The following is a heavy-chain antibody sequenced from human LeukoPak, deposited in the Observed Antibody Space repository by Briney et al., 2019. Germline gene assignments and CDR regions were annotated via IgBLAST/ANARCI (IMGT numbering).Heavy chain of an antibody. D-gene: IGHD3-10*01. Sequence: SETLSLTCTVSGGSINSYYWSRIRQPPGKGLEWIGYIYYSGSTNYNPSLKSRVTISIDTSKNQFSLKLSSVTAADTAIYYCASHYGSGFDYWGQGTLVTVSS. V-gene: IGHV4-59*01. CDR1: GGSINSYY. CDR3: ASHYGSGFDY. CDR2: IYYSGST. J-gene: IGHJ4*02.